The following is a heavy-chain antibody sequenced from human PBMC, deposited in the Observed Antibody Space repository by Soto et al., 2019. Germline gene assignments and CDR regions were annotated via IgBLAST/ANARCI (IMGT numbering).Heavy chain of an antibody. CDR2: IYWDDDK. D-gene: IGHD4-17*01. CDR1: GFSLSTSGVG. Sequence: QITLKESGPTLVKPTQTLTLTCTFSGFSLSTSGVGVGWIRQPPGKALEWLALIYWDDDKRYSPSLKSRLTITKDTSKNQVVLTMTNMDPVDTATYYCAHNSVRDYGDYVLPFPFSDFDYWGQGTLVTVSS. CDR3: AHNSVRDYGDYVLPFPFSDFDY. V-gene: IGHV2-5*02. J-gene: IGHJ4*02.